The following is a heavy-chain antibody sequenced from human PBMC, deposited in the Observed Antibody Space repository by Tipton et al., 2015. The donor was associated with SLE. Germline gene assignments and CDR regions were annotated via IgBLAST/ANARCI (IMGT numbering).Heavy chain of an antibody. CDR1: GGSISSHY. V-gene: IGHV4-59*11. J-gene: IGHJ4*02. D-gene: IGHD6-13*01. Sequence: TLSLTCTVSGGSISSHYWSWIRQPPGKGLEWIGYIYYSASTNYNPSLKSRVTISVDTSKNQFSLKLSSVTAADTAVYYCARDFAAGKDYWGQGTLVTVSS. CDR3: ARDFAAGKDY. CDR2: IYYSAST.